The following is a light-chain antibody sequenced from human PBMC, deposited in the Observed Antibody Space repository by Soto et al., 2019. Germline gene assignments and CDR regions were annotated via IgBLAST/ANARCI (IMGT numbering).Light chain of an antibody. CDR2: KIS. Sequence: DIVMTQTPLSSPVTLGQPASISCRSSQSLLHSNGNTFLSWLHQRPGQPPRLLIYKISNRLSGVPDRFSGSGAGTDFTLTISRVEAEDVGVYYCMQAKQFPITFGQGTRLEIK. J-gene: IGKJ5*01. CDR3: MQAKQFPIT. V-gene: IGKV2-24*01. CDR1: QSLLHSNGNTF.